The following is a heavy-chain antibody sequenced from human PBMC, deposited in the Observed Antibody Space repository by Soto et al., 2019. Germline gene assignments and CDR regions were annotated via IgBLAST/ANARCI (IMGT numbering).Heavy chain of an antibody. J-gene: IGHJ4*02. D-gene: IGHD3-22*01. Sequence: SVKVSCKASGFTFTSSAVQWVRQARGQGLEWIGWIVVGSGNTNYAQKFQERVTITRDMSTSTAYMELSSLRSEDTAVYYCAAESTYYYDSSGPLSLDYWGQGTLVPVSS. CDR3: AAESTYYYDSSGPLSLDY. CDR1: GFTFTSSA. CDR2: IVVGSGNT. V-gene: IGHV1-58*01.